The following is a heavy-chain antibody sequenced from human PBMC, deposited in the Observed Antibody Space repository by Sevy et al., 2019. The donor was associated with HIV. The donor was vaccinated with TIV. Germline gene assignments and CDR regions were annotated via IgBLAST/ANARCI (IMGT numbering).Heavy chain of an antibody. V-gene: IGHV3-23*01. D-gene: IGHD2-8*01. CDR1: GFTFSKYS. Sequence: GGSLRLSCAASGFTFSKYSMSWVRQPPGKGLGWVSTFSFGCGEINYADSVKGRFTISRDNSKSSVYLQMNNLRPEDTAVYYCAREGCTKPHDYWGQRTLVTVSS. J-gene: IGHJ4*02. CDR3: AREGCTKPHDY. CDR2: FSFGCGEI.